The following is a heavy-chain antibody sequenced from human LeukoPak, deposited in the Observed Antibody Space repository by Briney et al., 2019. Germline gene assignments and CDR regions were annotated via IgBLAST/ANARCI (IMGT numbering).Heavy chain of an antibody. CDR2: ISSSSSYI. V-gene: IGHV3-21*01. CDR3: AGALWFGSSDY. D-gene: IGHD3-10*01. J-gene: IGHJ4*02. CDR1: GFIFSSYS. Sequence: PGGSLRLSCAASGFIFSSYSMNWVRQAPGKGLEWVSSISSSSSYIYYADSVKGRFAISRDNSKNTLYLQMNSLRAEDTAVYYCAGALWFGSSDYWGQGTLVTVSS.